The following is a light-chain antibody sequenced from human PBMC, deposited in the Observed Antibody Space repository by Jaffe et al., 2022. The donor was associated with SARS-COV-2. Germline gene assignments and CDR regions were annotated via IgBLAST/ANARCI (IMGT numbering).Light chain of an antibody. V-gene: IGKV3-15*01. CDR3: QQCNEWPRT. CDR1: QSVTNK. CDR2: DAS. J-gene: IGKJ1*01. Sequence: ETVMTQSPVTLSVSPGERATLSCRASQSVTNKLVWYQQKPGQAPRLLIYDASTRATGVPARFSGSGSGTEFTLTISSLQSEDFAVYYCQQCNEWPRTFGQGTKVEIK.